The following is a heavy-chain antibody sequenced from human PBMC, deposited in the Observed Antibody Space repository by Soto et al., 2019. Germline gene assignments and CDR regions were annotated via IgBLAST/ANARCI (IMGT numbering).Heavy chain of an antibody. CDR1: GYSISSGYY. Sequence: PSETLSLTCAVSGYSISSGYYWGWIRQPPGKGLGWIGSIYRSGSTYYNPSLKSRVTISVDTSKNQFSLKLSSVTAADTAVYYCARGGRITMIVVVIPPGWFDPWGQGTLVTVS. J-gene: IGHJ5*02. CDR2: IYRSGST. CDR3: ARGGRITMIVVVIPPGWFDP. D-gene: IGHD3-22*01. V-gene: IGHV4-38-2*01.